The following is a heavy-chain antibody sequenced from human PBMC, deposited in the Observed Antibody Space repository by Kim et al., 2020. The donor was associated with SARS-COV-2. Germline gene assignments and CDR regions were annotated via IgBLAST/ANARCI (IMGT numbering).Heavy chain of an antibody. Sequence: GGSLRLSCAASGFTFSSYAMSWVRQAPGKGLEWVSAISGSGGSTYYADSVKGRFTISRDNSKNTLYLQMNSLRAEDTAVYYCAKVLIRYDSSGYQADYWGQGTLVTVSS. V-gene: IGHV3-23*01. CDR3: AKVLIRYDSSGYQADY. CDR2: ISGSGGST. D-gene: IGHD3-22*01. J-gene: IGHJ4*02. CDR1: GFTFSSYA.